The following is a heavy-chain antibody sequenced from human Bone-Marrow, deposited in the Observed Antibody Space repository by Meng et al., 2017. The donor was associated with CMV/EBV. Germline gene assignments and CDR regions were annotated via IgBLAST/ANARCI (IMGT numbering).Heavy chain of an antibody. CDR1: GGSFSGYY. Sequence: SETLSLTCAVYGGSFSGYYWSWIRQPPGKGLEWIGEINHSGSTNYNPSLKSRVTISVDTSKNQFSLKLSSVTAADTAVYYCARARSLVPAAIPHHYYYGMDVWGQGTTVTVSS. CDR2: INHSGST. D-gene: IGHD2-2*02. V-gene: IGHV4-34*01. J-gene: IGHJ6*02. CDR3: ARARSLVPAAIPHHYYYGMDV.